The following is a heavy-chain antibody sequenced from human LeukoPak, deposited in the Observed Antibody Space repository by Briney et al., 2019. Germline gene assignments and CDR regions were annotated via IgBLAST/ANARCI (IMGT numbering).Heavy chain of an antibody. J-gene: IGHJ4*02. CDR2: INPNSGGT. Sequence: ASVKVSCKASGYTFTSYYMHWVRQAPGQGLEWMGWINPNSGGTNYAQKFQGRVTMTTDTSISTAYMELSRLRSDATAVYYCTRVYYDISGYYYVRYFDYWGKGPLVTVFS. V-gene: IGHV1-2*02. CDR1: GYTFTSYY. D-gene: IGHD3-22*01. CDR3: TRVYYDISGYYYVRYFDY.